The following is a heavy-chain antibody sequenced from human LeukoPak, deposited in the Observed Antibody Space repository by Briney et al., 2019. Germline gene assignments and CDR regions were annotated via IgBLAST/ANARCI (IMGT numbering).Heavy chain of an antibody. Sequence: GGSLRLSCAASGFTFTSYWMTWVRQAPGKGLEWVANTKHDVSERYYVDSVKGRFTISRDNVKNSLFLQMDSLRAEDTAVYYCARGGLYGDYYFDYWGQGTLVTVTS. V-gene: IGHV3-7*04. D-gene: IGHD2-21*02. CDR2: TKHDVSER. J-gene: IGHJ4*02. CDR3: ARGGLYGDYYFDY. CDR1: GFTFTSYW.